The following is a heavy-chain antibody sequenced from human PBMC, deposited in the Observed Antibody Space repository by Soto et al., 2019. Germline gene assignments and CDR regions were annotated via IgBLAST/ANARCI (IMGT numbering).Heavy chain of an antibody. CDR1: GGSISSYY. J-gene: IGHJ4*02. CDR2: IYYSGST. D-gene: IGHD2-2*01. CDR3: ASGWTCSSTSCYLDYSY. V-gene: IGHV4-59*08. Sequence: SETLSLTCTVSGGSISSYYWSWIRQPPGKGLEWIGYIYYSGSTNYNPSLKSRVTISVDTSKNQFSLKLSSVTAADTAVYYCASGWTCSSTSCYLDYSYWGQGTLVTVSS.